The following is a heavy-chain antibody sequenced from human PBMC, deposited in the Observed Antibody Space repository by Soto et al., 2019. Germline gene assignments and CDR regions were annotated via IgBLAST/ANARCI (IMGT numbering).Heavy chain of an antibody. Sequence: EVQLLESGGGLVQPGGSLRLSCAASGFTFSSYAMSWVRQAPGKGLGWVSAISGSGGSTYYADSVKGRFTISRDNSKNTLYLQMNSLRAEDTAVYYCAKLVAGLIYYFDYWGQGTLVTVSS. CDR1: GFTFSSYA. J-gene: IGHJ4*02. D-gene: IGHD6-19*01. CDR3: AKLVAGLIYYFDY. CDR2: ISGSGGST. V-gene: IGHV3-23*01.